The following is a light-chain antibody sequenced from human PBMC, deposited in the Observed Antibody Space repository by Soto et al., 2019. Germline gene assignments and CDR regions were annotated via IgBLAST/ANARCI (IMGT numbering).Light chain of an antibody. CDR2: DIS. V-gene: IGKV1-5*01. J-gene: IGKJ1*01. Sequence: DIQMTQSPSTLSASVGDRVTITCRASQSISDWLAWYQQKPGKAPKLLIYDISNLEIGVPSRFSGSGSGTEFTLTISGLQPDDFATYYCQQYNSYSFGQGTKV. CDR3: QQYNSYS. CDR1: QSISDW.